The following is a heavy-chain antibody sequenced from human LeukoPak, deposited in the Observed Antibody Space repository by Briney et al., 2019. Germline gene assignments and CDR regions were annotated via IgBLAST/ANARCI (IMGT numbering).Heavy chain of an antibody. CDR3: ATDRFKWELSYYFDY. CDR2: INPNSGGT. J-gene: IGHJ4*02. Sequence: ASVKVSCKASGYTFTGYYMHWVRQAPGQGLEWMGWINPNSGGTNYAQKFQGRVTMTRDTSISTAYMELSSLRSEDTAVYYCATDRFKWELSYYFDYWGQGTLVTVSS. V-gene: IGHV1-2*02. CDR1: GYTFTGYY. D-gene: IGHD1-26*01.